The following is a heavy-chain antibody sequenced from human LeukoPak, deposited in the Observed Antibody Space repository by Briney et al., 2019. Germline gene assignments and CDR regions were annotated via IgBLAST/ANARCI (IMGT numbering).Heavy chain of an antibody. CDR3: ARYSYGYFWSGKNYFDP. J-gene: IGHJ5*02. Sequence: SETLSLTCTVSGGSISSYYWSWIRQPPGKGLEWIGETNHSGTTGYNPSLNSRVTISVDTSKNQVSLRLSSVTAADTAVYYCARYSYGYFWSGKNYFDPWGQGTLVTVSS. CDR2: TNHSGTT. V-gene: IGHV4-34*01. CDR1: GGSISSYY. D-gene: IGHD5-18*01.